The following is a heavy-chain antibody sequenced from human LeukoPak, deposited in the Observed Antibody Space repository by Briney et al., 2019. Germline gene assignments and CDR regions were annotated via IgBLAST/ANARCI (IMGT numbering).Heavy chain of an antibody. D-gene: IGHD1-1*01. CDR1: GGSISSGSYY. CDR3: ARDRGTWNDDGFDY. CDR2: GYTSGST. J-gene: IGHJ4*02. V-gene: IGHV4-61*02. Sequence: PSETLSLTCTVSGGSISSGSYYWSWIRQPAGKGLEWIGRGYTSGSTHYNPSLKSRVTMSVDTSKNQFSLKLSSVTAADTAVYYCARDRGTWNDDGFDYWGQGTLVTVSS.